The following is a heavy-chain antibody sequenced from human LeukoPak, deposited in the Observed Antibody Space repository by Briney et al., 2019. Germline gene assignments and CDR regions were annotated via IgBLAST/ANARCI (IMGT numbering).Heavy chain of an antibody. CDR2: ISGDETYT. V-gene: IGHV3-74*01. Sequence: GGSLRLSCVASGFTFSSDFMHWIRQAPGEGLMYVSQISGDETYTNYADSVKGRFTISRDNAKNTLYLQMNSLRAEDTAVYYCVREDNAFNIWGQGALVTVSS. CDR3: VREDNAFNI. J-gene: IGHJ3*02. CDR1: GFTFSSDF.